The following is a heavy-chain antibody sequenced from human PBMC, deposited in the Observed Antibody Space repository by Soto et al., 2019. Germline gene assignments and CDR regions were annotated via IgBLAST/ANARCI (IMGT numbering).Heavy chain of an antibody. CDR2: IIPILGIA. CDR3: ANIVATHNWFDP. V-gene: IGHV1-69*02. Sequence: ASVKVSCKASGGTFSSYTISRVRQAPGQGLEWMGRIIPILGIANYAQKFQGRVTITADKSTSTAYMELSSLRSEDTAVYYCANIVATHNWFDPWGQGTLVTVSS. CDR1: GGTFSSYT. J-gene: IGHJ5*02. D-gene: IGHD5-12*01.